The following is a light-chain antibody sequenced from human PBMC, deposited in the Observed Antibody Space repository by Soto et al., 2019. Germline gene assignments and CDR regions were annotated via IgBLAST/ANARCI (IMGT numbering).Light chain of an antibody. V-gene: IGKV2-28*01. CDR2: LGS. J-gene: IGKJ4*01. Sequence: DIVLTQSPLSLPVTPGEPASISCRSSQSLLHSNGYSYLDWYLQRPGQSPQLLVYLGSIRAPGAPDRFSGSGSGTDFTLKISRVEAEDVGVYYCMQSLQTPLTFGGGTKVEIK. CDR3: MQSLQTPLT. CDR1: QSLLHSNGYSY.